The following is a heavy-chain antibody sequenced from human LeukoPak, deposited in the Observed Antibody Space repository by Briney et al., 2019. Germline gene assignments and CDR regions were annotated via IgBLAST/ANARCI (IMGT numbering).Heavy chain of an antibody. D-gene: IGHD3-10*01. Sequence: GGSLRLSCTASGFRFRTYSMTWVRQAPGRGLEWVPYISGGSGVIHYADSVTGRFTVSRDNAKNSLFLQMNSLRVEDTAVYYCARDPRLGDFWGQGSLVTVSS. CDR3: ARDPRLGDF. V-gene: IGHV3-48*01. CDR2: ISGGSGVI. CDR1: GFRFRTYS. J-gene: IGHJ4*02.